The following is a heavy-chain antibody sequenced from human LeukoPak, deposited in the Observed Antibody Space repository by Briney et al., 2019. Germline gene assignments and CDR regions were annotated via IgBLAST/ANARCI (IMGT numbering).Heavy chain of an antibody. CDR1: GFTFSSYA. J-gene: IGHJ1*01. D-gene: IGHD6-19*01. Sequence: PGGSLRLSCAASGFTFSSYAMSWVRQAPGKGLEWVSAISGSGGSTYYADSVKGRFTISRDNSKNTLYLQMNSVRAEDTAVYYCAKDRGSSGWYVAEYFQHWGQGTLVTVSS. CDR2: ISGSGGST. V-gene: IGHV3-23*01. CDR3: AKDRGSSGWYVAEYFQH.